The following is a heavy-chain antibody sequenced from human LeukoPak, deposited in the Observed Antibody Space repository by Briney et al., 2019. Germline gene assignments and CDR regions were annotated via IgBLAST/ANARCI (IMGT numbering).Heavy chain of an antibody. J-gene: IGHJ4*02. CDR3: ARAYYDFWSGYYYPSSFDY. V-gene: IGHV1-18*01. D-gene: IGHD3-3*01. Sequence: ASVKVSCKASGCAFTSYGISWVRQAPGHGLEWMGWISAYNGNTNYAQKLQGRVTMTTDTSTSTAYMELRSLRSDDTAVYYCARAYYDFWSGYYYPSSFDYWGQGTLVTVSS. CDR1: GCAFTSYG. CDR2: ISAYNGNT.